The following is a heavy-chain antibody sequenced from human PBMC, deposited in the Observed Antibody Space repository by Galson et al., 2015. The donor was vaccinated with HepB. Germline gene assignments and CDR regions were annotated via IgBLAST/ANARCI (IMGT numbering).Heavy chain of an antibody. J-gene: IGHJ4*02. CDR3: AKDVRGVPGVWGAMYYFDY. V-gene: IGHV3-30*18. CDR1: GFTFTGYG. Sequence: SLRLSCAASGFTFTGYGMHWVRQAPGKGLEWVAVISYDGSNKYYADSVKGRFTISRDNSKNTLYLQMSSLRAEDTAVYYCAKDVRGVPGVWGAMYYFDYWGQGTLVIVSS. CDR2: ISYDGSNK. D-gene: IGHD3-10*01.